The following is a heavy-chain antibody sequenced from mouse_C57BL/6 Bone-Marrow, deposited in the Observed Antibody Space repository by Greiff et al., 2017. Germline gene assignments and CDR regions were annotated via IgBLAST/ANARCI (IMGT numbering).Heavy chain of an antibody. CDR2: ISYDGSN. CDR1: GYSITSGYY. J-gene: IGHJ2*01. D-gene: IGHD1-1*01. V-gene: IGHV3-6*01. CDR3: ARLSVVAGDY. Sequence: EVKVEESGPGLVKPSQSLSLTCSVTGYSITSGYYWNWIRQFPGNKLEWMGYISYDGSNNYNPSLKNRISITRDTSKNQFFLKLNSVTTEDTATYYCARLSVVAGDYWGQGTTLTVSS.